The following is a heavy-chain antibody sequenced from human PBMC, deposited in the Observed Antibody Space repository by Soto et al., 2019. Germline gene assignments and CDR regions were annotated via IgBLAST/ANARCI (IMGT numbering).Heavy chain of an antibody. CDR3: VRVVGSSSWFDY. CDR2: IRKKVNSYTT. D-gene: IGHD6-13*01. V-gene: IGHV3-72*01. CDR1: DFTFSNHY. J-gene: IGHJ4*02. Sequence: EVQLVELGGGLFKPGGSLRLSCEASDFTFSNHYMAWFGQAPGKGLEWVGRIRKKVNSYTTEYAASVKGRFTISREDSKNSVYLQMDSLKSEDTAVYYCVRVVGSSSWFDYWGQGTLVTVSS.